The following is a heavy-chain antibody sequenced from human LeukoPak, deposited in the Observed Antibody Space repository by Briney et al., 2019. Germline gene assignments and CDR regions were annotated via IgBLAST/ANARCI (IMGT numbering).Heavy chain of an antibody. Sequence: GGSLRLSCAASGFTFSSYSMNWVRQAPGKGLEWVSYISSSSSTIYYADSVKGRFNISRDNAKNSLYLQMNSLRDEDTAVYYCARTPAYGSGSYAPSGRRDAFDIWGQGTMVTVSS. D-gene: IGHD3-10*01. CDR2: ISSSSSTI. CDR3: ARTPAYGSGSYAPSGRRDAFDI. J-gene: IGHJ3*02. CDR1: GFTFSSYS. V-gene: IGHV3-48*02.